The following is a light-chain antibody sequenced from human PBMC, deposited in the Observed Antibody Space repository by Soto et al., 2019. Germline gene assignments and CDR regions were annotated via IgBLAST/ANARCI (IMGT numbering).Light chain of an antibody. J-gene: IGKJ5*01. CDR1: QCVSSY. CDR2: DAS. CDR3: QQRSNWPPD. Sequence: EIVLTQSPATLSLSPGERATLSCRASQCVSSYLAWYQQKPGQAPRLLIYDASNRATGIPARFSGSGSGTDFTLTISSLEPEDFAVYYCQQRSNWPPDFGQGTRLEIK. V-gene: IGKV3-11*01.